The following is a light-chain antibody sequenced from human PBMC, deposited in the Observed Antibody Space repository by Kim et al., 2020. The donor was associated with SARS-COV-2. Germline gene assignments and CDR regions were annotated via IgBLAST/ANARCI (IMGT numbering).Light chain of an antibody. J-gene: IGKJ5*01. CDR3: QQRANWPRT. CDR1: QSVGYQ. CDR2: DTS. Sequence: LSPGERATPSCRATQSVGYQLAWFKQKPGHTPSLLIYDTSNRAPGVPARFSGSGSGTDFTLTISSLEAEDFAVYYCQQRANWPRTFGQGTRLEIK. V-gene: IGKV3-11*01.